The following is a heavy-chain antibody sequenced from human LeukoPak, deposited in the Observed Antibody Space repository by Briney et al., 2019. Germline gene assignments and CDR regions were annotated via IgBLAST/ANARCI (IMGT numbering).Heavy chain of an antibody. V-gene: IGHV3-23*01. CDR2: ISGSGGST. CDR3: TKSTTPSSKYYFFDY. Sequence: GGSLRLSCAASGFTFSSYAMSWVRQAPGKGLEWVSVISGSGGSTYYADSVKGRFTISRDNFKNTLYLQMNSLRAEDTAVYYCTKSTTPSSKYYFFDYWGQGTLVTVSS. D-gene: IGHD2/OR15-2a*01. J-gene: IGHJ4*02. CDR1: GFTFSSYA.